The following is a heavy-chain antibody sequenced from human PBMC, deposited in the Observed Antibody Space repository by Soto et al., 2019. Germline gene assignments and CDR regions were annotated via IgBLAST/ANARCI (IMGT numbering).Heavy chain of an antibody. Sequence: EVQLLESGGGLVQPGGSLRLSCAASGFTFSSYAMSWVRQAPGKGLEWVSVISVSGGTTYYADSVKGRFTFSRDNSKNTLYLQMHSLRAEDSAVNYCAKTANGWFSAFDIWGQGTMNTVSS. D-gene: IGHD6-19*01. J-gene: IGHJ3*02. CDR3: AKTANGWFSAFDI. V-gene: IGHV3-23*01. CDR1: GFTFSSYA. CDR2: ISVSGGTT.